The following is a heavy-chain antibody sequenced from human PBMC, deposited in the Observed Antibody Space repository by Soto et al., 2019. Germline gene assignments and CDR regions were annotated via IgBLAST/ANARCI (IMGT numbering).Heavy chain of an antibody. Sequence: QVQLVQSGAEVKKPGASVKVSCKASGYTFTSYAMHWVRQAPGQRLEWMGWINAGNGNTKYSQKFRGRVTITRDTTASSAYMERSSLRSEDTAVYYCARVPAPFPSDDYFQHWGQGTLVTVSS. J-gene: IGHJ1*01. CDR1: GYTFTSYA. CDR2: INAGNGNT. V-gene: IGHV1-3*01. CDR3: ARVPAPFPSDDYFQH. D-gene: IGHD2-21*01.